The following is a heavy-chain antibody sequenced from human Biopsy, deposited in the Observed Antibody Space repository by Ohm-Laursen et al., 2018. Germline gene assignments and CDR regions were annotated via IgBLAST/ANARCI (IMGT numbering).Heavy chain of an antibody. J-gene: IGHJ4*02. V-gene: IGHV4-59*08. CDR2: ISDSGST. D-gene: IGHD2-15*01. CDR3: ARRGSGGRSFDH. CDR1: GGSISSFY. Sequence: SETLSLTWAVSGGSISSFYWTWIRQPPGKGPEWIGDISDSGSTNYKPSLKSRVIISVDTSKTQFSLNLSSVTAADTAVYYWARRGSGGRSFDHWGQGTLVTVSS.